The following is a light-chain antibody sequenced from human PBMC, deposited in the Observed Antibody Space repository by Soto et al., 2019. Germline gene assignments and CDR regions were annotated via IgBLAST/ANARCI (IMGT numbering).Light chain of an antibody. J-gene: IGLJ2*01. CDR3: AAWDDSLSGPV. Sequence: QSVLTQPPSASGTPGQTVTISCSGSSSNIGRYYVYWYQHLPGTAPTLFIYRDNQRPSGVPDRFSGSKSGTSASLAISGLRSEDEADYYCAAWDDSLSGPVFGGGTKVTVL. CDR2: RDN. CDR1: SSNIGRYY. V-gene: IGLV1-47*01.